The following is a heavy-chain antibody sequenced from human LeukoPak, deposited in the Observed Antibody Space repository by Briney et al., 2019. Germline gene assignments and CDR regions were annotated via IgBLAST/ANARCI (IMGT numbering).Heavy chain of an antibody. CDR2: IYYSGST. D-gene: IGHD3-3*01. CDR1: GGSISVNNYY. CDR3: ARLPRYDFWT. Sequence: PSETLSLTCTVSGGSISVNNYYWGWIRQPPGKGLEWIGNIYYSGSTYYNPSLKSRVTIYVDTSKNQFSLKLSSVTAADTAVYYCARLPRYDFWTWGQGTLVTVSS. J-gene: IGHJ5*02. V-gene: IGHV4-39*01.